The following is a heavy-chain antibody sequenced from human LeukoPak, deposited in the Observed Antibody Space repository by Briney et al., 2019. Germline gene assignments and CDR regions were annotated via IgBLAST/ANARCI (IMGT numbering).Heavy chain of an antibody. D-gene: IGHD1-26*01. Sequence: GASVKVSCKASGYTLTELSVHWARQAPGKGLEWMGGFDPKDGETIYAQKFQGRVTMTKDTSTDTAYMELSSLRSEDTAVYYCATVWEPRTAPFDYWGQGTLVTVSS. CDR1: GYTLTELS. CDR2: FDPKDGET. J-gene: IGHJ4*02. CDR3: ATVWEPRTAPFDY. V-gene: IGHV1-24*01.